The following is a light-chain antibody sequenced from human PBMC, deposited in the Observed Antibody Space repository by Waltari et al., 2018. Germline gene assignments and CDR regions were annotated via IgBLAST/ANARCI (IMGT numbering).Light chain of an antibody. J-gene: IGKJ2*01. Sequence: DIQMTQSPSTLSASVGDRVTIACRASQSVSDWLVWYQQKPGEAPKVLIYKVSSLENGVPPRFSGSGFGTECNLTITSLQPDDFATYYCKHFFNYPYTFGQGTKLE. CDR1: QSVSDW. CDR3: KHFFNYPYT. V-gene: IGKV1-5*03. CDR2: KVS.